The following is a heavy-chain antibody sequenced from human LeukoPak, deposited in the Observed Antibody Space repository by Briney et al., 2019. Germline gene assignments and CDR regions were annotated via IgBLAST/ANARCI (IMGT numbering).Heavy chain of an antibody. J-gene: IGHJ1*01. CDR3: ARDKAITTELTQYFHH. V-gene: IGHV1-18*01. CDR1: GYTFTNYG. D-gene: IGHD4-11*01. CDR2: ISGYNGYT. Sequence: ASVKVSCKASGYTFTNYGVSWVRQAPGQGLEWMGWISGYNGYTNYAQKFQFRVTMTTDTSTSTAYMELRSLTSDDTAVYYCARDKAITTELTQYFHHWGQGTLVTVSS.